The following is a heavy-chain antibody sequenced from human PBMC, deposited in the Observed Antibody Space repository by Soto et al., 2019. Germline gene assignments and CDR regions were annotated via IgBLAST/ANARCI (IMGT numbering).Heavy chain of an antibody. V-gene: IGHV3-30-3*01. CDR1: GFTFSSYA. CDR2: ISYDGSNK. Sequence: QVQLVESGGGVVQPGRSLRLSCAASGFTFSSYAMHWVRQAPGKGLEWVAVISYDGSNKYYADSVKGRFTISRDNSKTTQYLQMNSLRAEDTAVYYCARDRIYSSSCYDYWGQGTLVTVSS. J-gene: IGHJ4*02. CDR3: ARDRIYSSSCYDY. D-gene: IGHD6-13*01.